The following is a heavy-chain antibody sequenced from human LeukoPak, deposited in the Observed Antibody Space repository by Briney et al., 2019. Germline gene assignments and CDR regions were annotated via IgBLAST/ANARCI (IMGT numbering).Heavy chain of an antibody. Sequence: GGSLRLSCAASGVTVSSNYMGGVRQAPGEGLEWGSVIYSGGRTYYADSATGRVTISRHNSNISLYISMNSLRVEDTAVYYCARHIKVGATPYYGMDVWGQGTTVTVSS. CDR3: ARHIKVGATPYYGMDV. CDR2: IYSGGRT. D-gene: IGHD1-26*01. CDR1: GVTVSSNY. V-gene: IGHV3-53*04. J-gene: IGHJ6*02.